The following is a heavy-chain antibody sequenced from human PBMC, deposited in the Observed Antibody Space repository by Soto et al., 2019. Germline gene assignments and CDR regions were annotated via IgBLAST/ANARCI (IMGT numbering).Heavy chain of an antibody. Sequence: SETLSLTCTVSGGSISSGDYYWSWIRQPPGKGLEWIGYIYYSGSTYYNPSLKSRVTISVDTSKNQFSLKLSSVTAADTAVYYCARVERDYGGVDYWGQGTLVTVSS. CDR1: GGSISSGDYY. CDR3: ARVERDYGGVDY. D-gene: IGHD4-17*01. V-gene: IGHV4-30-4*01. CDR2: IYYSGST. J-gene: IGHJ4*02.